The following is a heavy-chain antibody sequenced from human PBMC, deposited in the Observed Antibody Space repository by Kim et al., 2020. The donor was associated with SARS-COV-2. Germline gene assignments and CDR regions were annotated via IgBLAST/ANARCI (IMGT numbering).Heavy chain of an antibody. CDR3: AGGFDY. Sequence: YSSGRSNSNPSPKSRDTISVDTAKNQFSLKLSTVAAADTAVYYCAGGFDYWGQGTLVTVSS. CDR2: YSSGRS. V-gene: IGHV4-59*09. J-gene: IGHJ4*02.